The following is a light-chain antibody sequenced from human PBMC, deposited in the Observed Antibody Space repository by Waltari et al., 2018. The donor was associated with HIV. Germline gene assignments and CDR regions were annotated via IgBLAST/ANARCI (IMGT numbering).Light chain of an antibody. Sequence: YVLTQAPSVSQAPRKTATLTCEGDRLGTKTVHWYQQKSGQAPVLVIYYDSERPSGIPDRFSGSNSGNTATLTISRVEDGDEADYYCQVWDTASNEGVFGGGTKLTVL. CDR3: QVWDTASNEGV. J-gene: IGLJ3*02. CDR1: RLGTKT. V-gene: IGLV3-21*04. CDR2: YDS.